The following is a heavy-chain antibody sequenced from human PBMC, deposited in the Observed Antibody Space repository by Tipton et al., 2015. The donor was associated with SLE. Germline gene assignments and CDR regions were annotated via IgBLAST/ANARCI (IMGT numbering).Heavy chain of an antibody. V-gene: IGHV4-59*01. Sequence: TLSLTCTVSGGSISGYYWSWIRQSPEKRLEWIGCVYYSGSTKYNPSLKSRVTLSLDTSKNQFSLQMSSMTAADTAVYYCARESRGGGENNWFDPWGQGTLVTVSS. CDR3: ARESRGGGENNWFDP. D-gene: IGHD2-15*01. CDR2: VYYSGST. CDR1: GGSISGYY. J-gene: IGHJ5*02.